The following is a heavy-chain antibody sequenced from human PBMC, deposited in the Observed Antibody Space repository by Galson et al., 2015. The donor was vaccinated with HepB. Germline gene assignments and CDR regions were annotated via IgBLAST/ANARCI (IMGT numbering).Heavy chain of an antibody. Sequence: SLRLSCAASGFTFSSYAMHWVRQAPGKGLEWVAVISYDGSNKYYADSVKGRFTISRDNSKNTLYLQMNSLRAEDTAVYYCAREKWELLLGNDAFDIWGQGTMVTVSS. CDR3: AREKWELLLGNDAFDI. CDR2: ISYDGSNK. D-gene: IGHD1-26*01. CDR1: GFTFSSYA. J-gene: IGHJ3*02. V-gene: IGHV3-30-3*01.